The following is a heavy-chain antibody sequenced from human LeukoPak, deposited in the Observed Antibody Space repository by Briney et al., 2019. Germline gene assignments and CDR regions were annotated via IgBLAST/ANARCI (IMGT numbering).Heavy chain of an antibody. CDR2: IIPIFGTA. CDR3: ARGATIVVVPAAMRRYYFDY. CDR1: GGTFSSYA. Sequence: GASVKVSCKASGGTFSSYAISWVRQAPGQGLEWMGGIIPIFGTANYAQKFQGRVTITADESTSTAYMELSSLRSEDTAVYYCARGATIVVVPAAMRRYYFDYWGQGTLVTVSS. V-gene: IGHV1-69*13. D-gene: IGHD2-2*01. J-gene: IGHJ4*02.